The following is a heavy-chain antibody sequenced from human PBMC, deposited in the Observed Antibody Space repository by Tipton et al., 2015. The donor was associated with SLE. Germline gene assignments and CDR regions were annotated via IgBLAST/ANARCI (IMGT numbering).Heavy chain of an antibody. Sequence: SLRLSCAASGFTFSSYGMSWVRQAPGKGLEWVSAISGSGGSTYYADSVKGRFTISRDNSKNTLYLQMNSLRAEDTAVYYCAKDREVVVISSFYYYGMDVWGQGTTVTVSS. CDR3: AKDREVVVISSFYYYGMDV. CDR2: ISGSGGST. J-gene: IGHJ6*02. V-gene: IGHV3-23*01. CDR1: GFTFSSYG. D-gene: IGHD3-22*01.